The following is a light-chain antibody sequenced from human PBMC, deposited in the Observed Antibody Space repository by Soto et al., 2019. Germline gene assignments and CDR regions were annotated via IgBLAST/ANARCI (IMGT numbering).Light chain of an antibody. CDR2: KVS. V-gene: IGKV1-5*03. CDR1: QSISPW. CDR3: LQDYIYPYT. J-gene: IGKJ2*01. Sequence: DIQMTQSPSTLSASVGDRVTISCRASQSISPWLAWFQQKPGKAPKLLIYKVSNLDTGVPSRFSGSGSGTDFTLTISSLQPEDFAIYYCLQDYIYPYTFGQGTKLEIK.